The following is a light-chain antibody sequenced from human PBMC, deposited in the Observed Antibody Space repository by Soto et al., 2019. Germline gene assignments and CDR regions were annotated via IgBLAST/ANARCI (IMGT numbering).Light chain of an antibody. CDR2: GAS. Sequence: EIVLTQSPATLSLSPGERATLSCRATQSVSSSYLAWYKQKPGQAPRLLIYGASSRATGIPGRFRGTGSGTDFTLTIRRLEPEDFAVYDCQQYGSSPITFGQGTRLEIK. J-gene: IGKJ5*01. CDR3: QQYGSSPIT. CDR1: QSVSSSY. V-gene: IGKV3-20*01.